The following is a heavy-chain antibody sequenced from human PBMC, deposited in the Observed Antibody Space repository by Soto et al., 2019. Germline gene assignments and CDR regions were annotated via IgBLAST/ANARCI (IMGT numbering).Heavy chain of an antibody. CDR2: IYYSGST. J-gene: IGHJ4*02. Sequence: TSETLSLTCTVSGGSISSGDYYWSWIRQPPGKGLEWIGYIYYSGSTYYNPSLKSRVTISVDTSKNQFSLKLSSVTAADTAVYYCARDSSGLAFHYWGQGTLVTVSS. CDR3: ARDSSGLAFHY. CDR1: GGSISSGDYY. D-gene: IGHD3-22*01. V-gene: IGHV4-30-4*01.